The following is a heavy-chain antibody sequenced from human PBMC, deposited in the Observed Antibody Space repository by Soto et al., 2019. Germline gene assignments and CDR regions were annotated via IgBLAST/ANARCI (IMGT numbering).Heavy chain of an antibody. CDR2: INSDGSST. CDR3: ARARTWLLYGDWFDP. Sequence: TGGSLRLSCAASGFTFSSYWMHWVRQAPGKGLVWVSRINSDGSSTSYADSVKGRFTISRDNAKNTLYLQMNSLRAEDTAVYYCARARTWLLYGDWFDPWGQGTLVTVSS. V-gene: IGHV3-74*01. J-gene: IGHJ5*02. D-gene: IGHD3-3*01. CDR1: GFTFSSYW.